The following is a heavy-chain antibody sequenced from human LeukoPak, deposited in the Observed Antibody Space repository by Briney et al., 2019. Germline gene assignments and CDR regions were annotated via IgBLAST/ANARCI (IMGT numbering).Heavy chain of an antibody. Sequence: SETLSLTCDVYGGSFSGYYWSWIRQPPEKGLEWIGEINHSGSANYNPSLKSRVTISVDTSKNQFSLKLSSVTAADTAVYYCASVRKGYCSSTSCYAKGYYYYMDVWGKGATVTISS. J-gene: IGHJ6*03. V-gene: IGHV4-34*01. CDR3: ASVRKGYCSSTSCYAKGYYYYMDV. CDR1: GGSFSGYY. CDR2: INHSGSA. D-gene: IGHD2-2*01.